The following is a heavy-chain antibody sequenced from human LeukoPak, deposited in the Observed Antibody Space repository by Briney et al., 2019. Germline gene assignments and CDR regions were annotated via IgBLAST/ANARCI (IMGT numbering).Heavy chain of an antibody. CDR1: GYTFTGYY. Sequence: ASVKVSCKASGYTFTGYYMHWVRQAPGQGLEWMGWINPNSGGTNYAQTFQGRVTMTRDTSISTAYMELSRLRSDDTAVYYCARVVCSSTSCYKDGFDIWGQRTMVTVSS. D-gene: IGHD2-2*02. CDR3: ARVVCSSTSCYKDGFDI. J-gene: IGHJ3*02. CDR2: INPNSGGT. V-gene: IGHV1-2*02.